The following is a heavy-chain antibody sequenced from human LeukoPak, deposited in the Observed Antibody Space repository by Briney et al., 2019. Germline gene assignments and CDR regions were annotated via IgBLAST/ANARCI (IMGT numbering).Heavy chain of an antibody. CDR1: GYTFTGYY. CDR2: INPNSGGT. D-gene: IGHD2-2*01. V-gene: IGHV1-2*02. Sequence: ASVKVSCKASGYTFTGYYMHWVRQALGQGLEWMGWINPNSGGTNYAQKFQGRVTMTRDTSISTAYMELSRLRSDDTAVYYCARQGGPDCSSTSCYYYYYMDVWGKGTTVTVSS. J-gene: IGHJ6*03. CDR3: ARQGGPDCSSTSCYYYYYMDV.